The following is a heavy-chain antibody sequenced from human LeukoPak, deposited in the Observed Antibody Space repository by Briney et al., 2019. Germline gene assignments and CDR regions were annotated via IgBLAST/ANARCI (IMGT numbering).Heavy chain of an antibody. J-gene: IGHJ5*01. D-gene: IGHD2-15*01. CDR1: GFTFGSFW. Sequence: PGGSLRLSCAASGFTFGSFWMHWVRQAPGKGLEWVSSISSSSSYIYYADSVKGRFTISRDNAKNSLYLQMNSLRAEDTAVYYCARDIDWLDCWGQGTLVTVSS. V-gene: IGHV3-21*01. CDR2: ISSSSSYI. CDR3: ARDIDWLDC.